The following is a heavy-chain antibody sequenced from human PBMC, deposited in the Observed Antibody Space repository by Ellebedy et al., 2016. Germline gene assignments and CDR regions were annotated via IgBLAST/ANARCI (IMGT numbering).Heavy chain of an antibody. CDR1: DDSINTDSYY. CDR3: ARNSGPCDDYVWGSAPEYFQS. CDR2: LYYSGKT. Sequence: ESLKISCTVSDDSINTDSYYWGWIRQPPGKGLEWIGSLYYSGKTDYNPSLKSRITISIDTSEKVFSLRLSSLTAADTAVYYCARNSGPCDDYVWGSAPEYFQSWGQGALVTVSS. V-gene: IGHV4-39*07. J-gene: IGHJ1*01. D-gene: IGHD3-16*01.